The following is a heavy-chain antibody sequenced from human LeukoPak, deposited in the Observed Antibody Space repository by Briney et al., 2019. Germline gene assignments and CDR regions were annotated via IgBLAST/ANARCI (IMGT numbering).Heavy chain of an antibody. CDR1: GYTFTSYG. V-gene: IGHV1-18*01. CDR3: ARVVRFGYYXXXGSDY. CDR2: ISAYNGNT. D-gene: IGHD3-22*01. J-gene: IGHJ4*02. Sequence: GASVKVSCKASGYTFTSYGISWVRQAPGQGLEWMGWISAYNGNTNYAQKLQGRVTMTTDTSTSTAYMELRSLRSDDTAVYYCARVVRFGYYXXXGSDYWGQGTLVTVS.